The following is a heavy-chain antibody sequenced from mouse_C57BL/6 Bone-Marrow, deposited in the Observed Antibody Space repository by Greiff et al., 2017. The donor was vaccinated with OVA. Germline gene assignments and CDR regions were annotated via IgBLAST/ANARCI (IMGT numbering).Heavy chain of an antibody. D-gene: IGHD3-2*02. V-gene: IGHV1-4*01. CDR2: IDPSSGYT. CDR1: GYTFTSYT. CDR3: EREGQLRLPPWFAY. J-gene: IGHJ3*01. Sequence: QVQLQQSGAELARPGASVKMSCKASGYTFTSYTMHWVKQRPGQGLEWIGYIDPSSGYTKYNQKFKDKATLTADKSSSTAYMQLSSLTSEDSAVYYCEREGQLRLPPWFAYWGQGTLVTVSA.